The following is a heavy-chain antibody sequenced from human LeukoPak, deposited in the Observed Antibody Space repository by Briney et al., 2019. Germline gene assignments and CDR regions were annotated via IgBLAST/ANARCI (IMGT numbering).Heavy chain of an antibody. CDR1: GLTFSDYY. Sequence: GGSLRLSCAASGLTFSDYYMSWIRQAPGKGLEWVSYISSSGSTIYYADSVKGRFTISRDNAKNSLYLQMNSLRAEDTAVYYCASGAIYCSGGSCSGGFDPWGQGTLVTVSS. V-gene: IGHV3-11*01. CDR3: ASGAIYCSGGSCSGGFDP. CDR2: ISSSGSTI. J-gene: IGHJ5*02. D-gene: IGHD2-15*01.